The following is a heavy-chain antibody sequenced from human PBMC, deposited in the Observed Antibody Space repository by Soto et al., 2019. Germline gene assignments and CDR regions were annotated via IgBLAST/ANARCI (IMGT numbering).Heavy chain of an antibody. Sequence: EVQLVESGGGLVQPGGSLRLSCAASGFTFNTYSMNWVRQAPGKGLEWVSSISSGGSYIYYADSLKGRFTISRDNAKNSLYLQMDSLRAEDTAVYYCAKDRLKGTINYFYGMDVWGQGTTVTVSS. V-gene: IGHV3-21*01. CDR3: AKDRLKGTINYFYGMDV. J-gene: IGHJ6*02. D-gene: IGHD2-8*01. CDR2: ISSGGSYI. CDR1: GFTFNTYS.